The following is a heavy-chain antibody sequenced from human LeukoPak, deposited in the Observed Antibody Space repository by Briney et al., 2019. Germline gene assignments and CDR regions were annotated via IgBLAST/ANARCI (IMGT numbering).Heavy chain of an antibody. CDR1: GYTFTSYG. CDR3: ARPAGYQLPKEMFLFY. J-gene: IGHJ4*02. D-gene: IGHD2-2*01. V-gene: IGHV1-18*01. Sequence: GASVKVSCKASGYTFTSYGISWVRQAPGQGLEWMGWISAYNGNTNYAQKLQGRVTMTTDISTSTAYMELRSLRSDDTAVYYCARPAGYQLPKEMFLFYWGQGTLVTVSS. CDR2: ISAYNGNT.